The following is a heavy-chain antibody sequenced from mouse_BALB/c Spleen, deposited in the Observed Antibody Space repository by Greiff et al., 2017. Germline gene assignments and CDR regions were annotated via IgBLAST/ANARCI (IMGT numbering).Heavy chain of an antibody. J-gene: IGHJ4*01. Sequence: QVQLQQPGAELVKPGAPVKLSCKASGYTFTSYWMNWVKQRPGRGLEWIGRIDPSDSETHYNQKFKDKATLTVDKSSSTAYIQLSSLTSEDSAVYYCARSSMITRAMDYWGQGTSVTVSS. CDR3: ARSSMITRAMDY. CDR1: GYTFTSYW. D-gene: IGHD2-4*01. CDR2: IDPSDSET. V-gene: IGHV1-69*02.